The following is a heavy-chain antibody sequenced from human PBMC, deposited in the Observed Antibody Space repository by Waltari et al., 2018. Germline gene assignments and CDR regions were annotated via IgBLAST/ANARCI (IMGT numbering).Heavy chain of an antibody. CDR3: ARLQGGYDFWSGYYKYNWFDP. D-gene: IGHD3-3*01. CDR1: GYSIRSGSY. CDR2: LYHSGST. Sequence: HVQLQESGPALVKPSETLSLTCAVSGYSIRSGSYWGRIRQPPRTALAWIGSLYHSGSTYYNPSRKSRVTISVDTSKNQFSLKLSSVTAADTAVYYCARLQGGYDFWSGYYKYNWFDPWGQGTLVTVSS. V-gene: IGHV4-38-2*01. J-gene: IGHJ5*02.